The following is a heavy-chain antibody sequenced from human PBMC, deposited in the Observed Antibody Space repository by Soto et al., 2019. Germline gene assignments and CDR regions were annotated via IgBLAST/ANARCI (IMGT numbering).Heavy chain of an antibody. J-gene: IGHJ5*02. CDR1: GGSISSSNW. CDR2: IYHSGST. D-gene: IGHD3-22*01. V-gene: IGHV4-4*02. Sequence: KPSETLSLTCAVSGGSISSSNWWSWVRQPPGKGLEWIGEIYHSGSTNYNPSLKSRVTISVDKPKNQFSLKLSSVTAADTAVYYCARGLGILVYDSSGYYYSNWFDPWGQGTLVTVSS. CDR3: ARGLGILVYDSSGYYYSNWFDP.